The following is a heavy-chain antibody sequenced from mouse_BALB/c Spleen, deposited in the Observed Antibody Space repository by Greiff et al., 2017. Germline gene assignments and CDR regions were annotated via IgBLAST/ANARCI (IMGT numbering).Heavy chain of an antibody. CDR2: IRLKSNNYAT. Sequence: EVMLVESGGGLVQPGGSMKLSCVASGFTFSNYWMNWVRQSPEKGLEWVAEIRLKSNNYATHYAESVKGRFTISRDDSKSSVYLQMSNLRAEDTGIYYCATDCGDEYLEDWGAGTTDTVSS. V-gene: IGHV6-6*02. CDR3: ATDCGDEYLED. CDR1: GFTFSNYW. J-gene: IGHJ1*01.